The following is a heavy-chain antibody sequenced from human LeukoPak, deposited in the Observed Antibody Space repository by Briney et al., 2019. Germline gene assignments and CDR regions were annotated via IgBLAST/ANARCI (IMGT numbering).Heavy chain of an antibody. CDR2: IYYSGST. J-gene: IGHJ4*02. V-gene: IGHV4-39*01. CDR1: GGSISSSSYY. Sequence: SETLSLTCTVSGGSISSSSYYWGWIRQPPGKGLEWIGSIYYSGSTYYNPSLKSRVTISVDTSKNQFSLKLSSVTAADTAVYYCARLTNPSSDYYFDYWGQGTLVTVSS. CDR3: ARLTNPSSDYYFDY. D-gene: IGHD2-8*01.